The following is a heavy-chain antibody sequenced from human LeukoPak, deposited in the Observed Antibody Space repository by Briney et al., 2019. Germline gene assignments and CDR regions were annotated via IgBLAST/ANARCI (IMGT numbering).Heavy chain of an antibody. V-gene: IGHV4-59*01. J-gene: IGHJ5*02. Sequence: SETLSLTCTVSGGSISSYYWSWIRQPPGKGLEWIGYIYYSGSTNYNPSLKSRVTISLDTSKNQFSLNLNSLTAADTAVYYYARGIGNSHGTRFDPWGQGTLVTVSS. D-gene: IGHD5-12*01. CDR1: GGSISSYY. CDR2: IYYSGST. CDR3: ARGIGNSHGTRFDP.